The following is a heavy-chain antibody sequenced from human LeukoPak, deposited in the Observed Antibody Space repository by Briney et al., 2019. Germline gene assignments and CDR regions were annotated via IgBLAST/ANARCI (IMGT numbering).Heavy chain of an antibody. CDR3: ARDAHSGSYYEPFFDY. J-gene: IGHJ4*02. V-gene: IGHV3-48*04. Sequence: GGSLRLSCAAFGFTFSSYSMNWVRQAPGKGLEWVSYISSSSSTIYYADSVKGRFTISRDNAKNSLYLQMNSLRAEDTAVYYCARDAHSGSYYEPFFDYWGQGTLVTVSS. CDR1: GFTFSSYS. CDR2: ISSSSSTI. D-gene: IGHD1-26*01.